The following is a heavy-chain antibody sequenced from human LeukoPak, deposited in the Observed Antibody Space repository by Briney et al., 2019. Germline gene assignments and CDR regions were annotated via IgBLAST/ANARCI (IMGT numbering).Heavy chain of an antibody. V-gene: IGHV4-4*07. CDR3: ARVATPDVSSPLDF. Sequence: SETLSLTCAVSGGSITGFFWTWIRQPAGEGLQYIGRIFSRGGANYNPSLQSRVAMSVDTSQNLFSLKLTSVTAADAAVYFCARVATPDVSSPLDFWGQGILVTVSS. D-gene: IGHD6-19*01. CDR1: GGSITGFF. J-gene: IGHJ4*02. CDR2: IFSRGGA.